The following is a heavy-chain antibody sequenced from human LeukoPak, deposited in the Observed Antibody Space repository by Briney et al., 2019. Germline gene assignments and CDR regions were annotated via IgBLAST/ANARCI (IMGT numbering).Heavy chain of an antibody. Sequence: QPGGSLRLSCAASGINFRASGMHWVRQAPSMGLEWVTFIQTDGGDKKYAASVAGRFTISRDNSKNTVYLHMSSLRPDDTALYYCAREGGTVVIGRFDYWGQGTLVTVSS. D-gene: IGHD2-2*01. J-gene: IGHJ4*02. CDR2: IQTDGGDK. CDR3: AREGGTVVIGRFDY. V-gene: IGHV3-30*02. CDR1: GINFRASG.